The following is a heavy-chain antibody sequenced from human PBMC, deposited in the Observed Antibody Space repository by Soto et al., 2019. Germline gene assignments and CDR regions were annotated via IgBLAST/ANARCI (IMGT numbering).Heavy chain of an antibody. Sequence: PGGSLRLSCAASGFTFSNYGMHWVRQAPGKGLEWVALISYDGSDKNYADSVKGGFTISRDNSKNTLYLQMNSLRPEDTAVYYCAKDPGWNYFFDYWGQGTLVTVS. CDR3: AKDPGWNYFFDY. CDR2: ISYDGSDK. J-gene: IGHJ4*02. V-gene: IGHV3-30*18. CDR1: GFTFSNYG. D-gene: IGHD1-7*01.